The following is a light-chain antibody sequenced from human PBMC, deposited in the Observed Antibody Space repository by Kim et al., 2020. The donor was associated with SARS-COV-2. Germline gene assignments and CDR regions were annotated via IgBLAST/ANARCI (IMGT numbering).Light chain of an antibody. CDR1: SSDVGGFDY. Sequence: GQSITISGTGTSSDVGGFDYVSWYQQHPGKAPKLMIYDVSKRPSGVSNRFSGSKSGNTASLTISGLQAEDEADFYCSSYTSSSTYVFGTGTKVTVL. CDR2: DVS. CDR3: SSYTSSSTYV. J-gene: IGLJ1*01. V-gene: IGLV2-14*03.